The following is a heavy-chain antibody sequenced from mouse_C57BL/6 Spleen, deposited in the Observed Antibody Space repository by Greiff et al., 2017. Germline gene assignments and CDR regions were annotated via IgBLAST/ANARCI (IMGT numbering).Heavy chain of an antibody. CDR3: ARSYYSNYDYYARDY. Sequence: QVQLQQPGAELVKPGASVKLSCKASGYTFTSYWMQWVKQRPGQGLEWIGEIDPSDSYTNYNQKFKGKATLTVDTSSSTAYMQLSSLTSEDSAVYDCARSYYSNYDYYARDYWGQGTSVTVSS. D-gene: IGHD2-5*01. CDR1: GYTFTSYW. J-gene: IGHJ4*01. V-gene: IGHV1-50*01. CDR2: IDPSDSYT.